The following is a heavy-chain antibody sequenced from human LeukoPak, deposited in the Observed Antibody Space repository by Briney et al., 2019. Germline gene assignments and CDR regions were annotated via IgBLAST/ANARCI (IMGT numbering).Heavy chain of an antibody. CDR1: GFTFSNYA. CDR2: ISYDGKKK. CDR3: ARGRKYIYYYNMEV. V-gene: IGHV3-30*04. Sequence: GRSLRLSCEASGFTFSNYAMYWVRQAPGKGLEWVAVISYDGKKKSYADSAEGRFTISRDNSNNMVYLHMNGLRDDDTAVYSCARGRKYIYYYNMEVWGKGTTVTVSS. J-gene: IGHJ6*04. D-gene: IGHD1-14*01.